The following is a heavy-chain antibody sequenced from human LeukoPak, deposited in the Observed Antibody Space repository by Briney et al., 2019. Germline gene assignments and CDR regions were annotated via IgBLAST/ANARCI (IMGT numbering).Heavy chain of an antibody. CDR3: AKGGTGYCSSSSCLYYFHY. CDR2: ISDSSAT. J-gene: IGHJ4*02. Sequence: GGSLRLSCAASGLTVRTNYMTWIRQAPGKGLEWVSTISDSSATYYADSVKGRFSISRDNSKNTLYLQMNSLRAEDTAVYYCAKGGTGYCSSSSCLYYFHYWGQGTLVTVSS. D-gene: IGHD2-2*01. V-gene: IGHV3-23*01. CDR1: GLTVRTNY.